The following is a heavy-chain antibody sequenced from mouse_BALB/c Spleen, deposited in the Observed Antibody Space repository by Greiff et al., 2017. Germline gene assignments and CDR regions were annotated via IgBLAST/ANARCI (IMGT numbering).Heavy chain of an antibody. D-gene: IGHD2-1*01. CDR3: TRVGGNYAGYFDY. CDR2: ISSGGSYT. J-gene: IGHJ2*01. CDR1: GFTFSSYT. Sequence: EVQRVESGGGLVKPGGSLKLSCAASGFTFSSYTMSWVRQTPEKRLEWVATISSGGSYTYYPDSVKGRFTISRDNAKNTLYLQMSSLKSEDTAMYYCTRVGGNYAGYFDYWGQGTTLTVSS. V-gene: IGHV5-6-4*01.